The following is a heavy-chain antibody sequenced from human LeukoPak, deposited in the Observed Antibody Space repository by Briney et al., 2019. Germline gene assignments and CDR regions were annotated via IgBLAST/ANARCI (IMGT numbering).Heavy chain of an antibody. CDR2: IRGSGGST. V-gene: IGHV3-23*01. J-gene: IGHJ6*02. Sequence: PPGGSLRLSCAASGFTFSSYAMSWVRQAPGKGLEWVSAIRGSGGSTYYADSVKGRFTISRDNSKNTLYLQMNSLRAEDTAVYYCAKTYGDYGYYYYGMDVWGQGTTVTVSS. CDR3: AKTYGDYGYYYYGMDV. CDR1: GFTFSSYA. D-gene: IGHD4-17*01.